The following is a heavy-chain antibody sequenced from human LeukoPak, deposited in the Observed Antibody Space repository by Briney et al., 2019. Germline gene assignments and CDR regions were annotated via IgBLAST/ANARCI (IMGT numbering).Heavy chain of an antibody. J-gene: IGHJ4*02. Sequence: SGTLSLTCAVYGGSFSGYYWSWIRQPPGKGLEWIGEINHSGGTNYNPSLKSRVTISVDTSKNQFSLKLSSVTAADTAVYYCARVNPRYIWVYYFDYWGQGTLVTVSS. D-gene: IGHD2-2*02. CDR3: ARVNPRYIWVYYFDY. V-gene: IGHV4-34*01. CDR1: GGSFSGYY. CDR2: INHSGGT.